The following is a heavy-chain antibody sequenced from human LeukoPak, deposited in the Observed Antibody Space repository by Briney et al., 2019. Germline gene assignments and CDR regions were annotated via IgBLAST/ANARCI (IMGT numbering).Heavy chain of an antibody. CDR2: IDPKNGNR. Sequence: GASVKVSCKTSGYTFINNDINWGRQAPGQGLEWMAWIDPKNGNRGYAQNFQGRVTMTTDISINTAYLELSSLRSEDTAVYYCARSHTQKEFCGGGRCYPTVWWFDPWGQGTLVTVSS. CDR1: GYTFINND. J-gene: IGHJ5*02. CDR3: ARSHTQKEFCGGGRCYPTVWWFDP. D-gene: IGHD2-15*01. V-gene: IGHV1-8*01.